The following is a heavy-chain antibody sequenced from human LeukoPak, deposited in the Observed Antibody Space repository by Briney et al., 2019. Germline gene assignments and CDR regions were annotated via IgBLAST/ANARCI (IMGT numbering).Heavy chain of an antibody. D-gene: IGHD2-2*01. CDR1: GYTFTSYD. V-gene: IGHV1-8*03. CDR3: ARGFRGRGTMPLYYFDY. CDR2: MNPNSGNT. Sequence: ASVKVSCKASGYTFTSYDINWVRQATGQGLEWMGWMNPNSGNTGYAQKFQGRVTITRNTSISTAYMELSSLRSEDTAVYYCARGFRGRGTMPLYYFDYWGQGTLVTVSS. J-gene: IGHJ4*02.